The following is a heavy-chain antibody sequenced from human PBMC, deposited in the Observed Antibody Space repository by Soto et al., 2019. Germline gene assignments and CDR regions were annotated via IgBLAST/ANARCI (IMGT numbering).Heavy chain of an antibody. CDR1: GYSFTNYW. Sequence: ESLKISCKASGYSFTNYWITWMRQTPGKGLECMGMIDPSDSYSNYSPSFQGHVTMSVDKSISSAYLQFSSLKASDTAMYYCARHRDILSGYSDADNWGQGTQVTVSA. CDR3: ARHRDILSGYSDADN. D-gene: IGHD3-9*01. CDR2: IDPSDSYS. V-gene: IGHV5-10-1*01. J-gene: IGHJ4*02.